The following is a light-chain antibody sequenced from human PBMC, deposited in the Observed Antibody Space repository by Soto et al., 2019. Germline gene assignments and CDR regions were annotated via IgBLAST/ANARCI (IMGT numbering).Light chain of an antibody. V-gene: IGKV3-11*01. J-gene: IGKJ3*01. Sequence: EIVLTQSPGTLSLSPGERATLSCRASQSVSSYLAWYQQKPGQAPRLLIYAASNRATGIPARFSGSGSRTDFTLTISSLEPEDFAVYYCQQYGSSPFTFGPGTKVDIK. CDR3: QQYGSSPFT. CDR2: AAS. CDR1: QSVSSY.